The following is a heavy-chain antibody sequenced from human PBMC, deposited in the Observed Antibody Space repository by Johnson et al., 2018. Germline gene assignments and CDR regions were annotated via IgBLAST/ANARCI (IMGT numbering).Heavy chain of an antibody. CDR2: IYYNGDT. V-gene: IGHV4-59*01. D-gene: IGHD1-26*01. J-gene: IGHJ3*02. CDR1: GDSISSYY. CDR3: AREWSAFDI. Sequence: QVQLQESGPGLVKPSETLSLTCTVSGDSISSYYWSWIRQPPGKGLEWIAFIYYNGDTSYNPSLKSRVTISLDTSKNHFSLKRSSVTAADTAVYYWAREWSAFDIWGQGTMVTVSS.